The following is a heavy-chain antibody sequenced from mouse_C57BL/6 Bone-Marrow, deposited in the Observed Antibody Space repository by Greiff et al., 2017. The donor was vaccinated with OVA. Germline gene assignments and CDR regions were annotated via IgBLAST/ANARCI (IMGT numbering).Heavy chain of an antibody. CDR3: ARTLEDY. V-gene: IGHV1-54*01. CDR2: INPGSGGT. Sequence: QVQLQQSGAELVRPGTSVKVSCKASGYAFTNYLIEWVKQRPGQGLEWIGVINPGSGGTNYNEKFKGKATLTADKSSSTAYMQLRSLTSEDSAVYFCARTLEDYWGQGTTLTVSS. J-gene: IGHJ2*01. CDR1: GYAFTNYL.